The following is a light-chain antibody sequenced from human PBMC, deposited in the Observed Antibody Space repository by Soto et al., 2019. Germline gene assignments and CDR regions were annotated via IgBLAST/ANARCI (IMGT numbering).Light chain of an antibody. CDR1: QSISSY. V-gene: IGKV1-39*01. CDR3: QQSYSAPYT. Sequence: DIEMTQSPSSLSASVGDGVTITCRASQSISSYLNWYQQKPGKAPELLIYAASSLQSGVTSRFRGSGSGKDFTLTISSLQPEDFATYYCQQSYSAPYTFGQGTKLESK. CDR2: AAS. J-gene: IGKJ2*01.